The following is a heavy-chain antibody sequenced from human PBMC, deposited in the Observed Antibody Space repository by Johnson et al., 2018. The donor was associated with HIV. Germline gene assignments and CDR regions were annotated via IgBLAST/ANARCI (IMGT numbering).Heavy chain of an antibody. Sequence: QVQLVESGGGVVQPGGSLRLSCAASGFTFSSYGMHWVRQAPGKGLEWVAFIRYDGSNKYYAASVKGRFTISRDNSKNTLYLQMNSLRAEDTAVYYCARDWGLYSSGWYVDAFDIWGQGTMVTVSS. CDR1: GFTFSSYG. CDR2: IRYDGSNK. J-gene: IGHJ3*02. V-gene: IGHV3-30*02. CDR3: ARDWGLYSSGWYVDAFDI. D-gene: IGHD6-19*01.